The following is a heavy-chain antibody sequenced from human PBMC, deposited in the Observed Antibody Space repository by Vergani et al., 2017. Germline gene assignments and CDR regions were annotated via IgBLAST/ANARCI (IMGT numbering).Heavy chain of an antibody. D-gene: IGHD3-10*01. CDR1: GFTFSSYA. CDR2: ISGSGGST. CDR3: AKDVYYYGSGRRGWFDP. V-gene: IGHV3-23*01. J-gene: IGHJ5*02. Sequence: EVQLLESGGGLVQPGGSLRLSCAASGFTFSSYAMSWVRQAPGKGLEWVSAISGSGGSTYYADSVKGRFTISRDNSKNTLYLQMNSLRADDTAVYYCAKDVYYYGSGRRGWFDPWGQGTLVTVSS.